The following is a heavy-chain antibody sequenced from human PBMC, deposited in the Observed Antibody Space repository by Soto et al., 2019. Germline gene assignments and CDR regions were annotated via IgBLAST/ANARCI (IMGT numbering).Heavy chain of an antibody. V-gene: IGHV4-39*01. CDR3: APLSVSLSGPYGIHV. Sequence: LSLTCSVSGYSVSSSDYYWAWIRQPPGKGLEWIGSMFYSGLTYYNPSLKSRVTLSVDTSKNQFSVRLNSVTAADTAVYYCAPLSVSLSGPYGIHVWGQGTTVTVSS. CDR2: MFYSGLT. CDR1: GYSVSSSDYY. J-gene: IGHJ6*02. D-gene: IGHD2-15*01.